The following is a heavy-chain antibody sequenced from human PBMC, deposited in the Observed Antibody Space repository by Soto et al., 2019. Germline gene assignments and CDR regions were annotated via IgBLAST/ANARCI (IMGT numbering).Heavy chain of an antibody. CDR3: ARFRCSSTSCYGTNWFDP. Sequence: NPSETLSLTCTVSGGSISSYYWSWIRQPPGKGLEWIGYIYYSGSTNYNPSLKSRVTISVDTSKNQFSLKLSSVTAADTAVYYCARFRCSSTSCYGTNWFDPWGQGTLVTVSS. CDR1: GGSISSYY. V-gene: IGHV4-59*08. J-gene: IGHJ5*02. CDR2: IYYSGST. D-gene: IGHD2-2*01.